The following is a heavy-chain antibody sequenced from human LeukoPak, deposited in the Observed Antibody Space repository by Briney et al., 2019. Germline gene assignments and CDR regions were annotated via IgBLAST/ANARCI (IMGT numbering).Heavy chain of an antibody. CDR2: IYHSGNT. Sequence: SGTLSLTCAVSGGSISSSNWWSWVRQPPGKGLEWIGEIYHSGNTNYNPSLKSRVTISVDTSKNQFSLRLRSVTAADTAVYSCARVNFLGYCTDGVCPGGGVPFDYWGQGTLVIVSS. J-gene: IGHJ4*02. CDR1: GGSISSSNW. CDR3: ARVNFLGYCTDGVCPGGGVPFDY. V-gene: IGHV4-4*02. D-gene: IGHD2-8*01.